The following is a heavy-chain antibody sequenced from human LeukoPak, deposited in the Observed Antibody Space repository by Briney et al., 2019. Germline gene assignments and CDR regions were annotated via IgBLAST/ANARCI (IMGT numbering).Heavy chain of an antibody. J-gene: IGHJ5*02. Sequence: GGSLRLSCAASGFTVSSNYMTWVRQAPGKGLEWVSVIYSGGNTYYADSVKSRFTISRDNSMNTLYLQMNSLRAEDTAVYYCARGRVGAAWGQGTLVTVSS. D-gene: IGHD1-26*01. CDR2: IYSGGNT. CDR1: GFTVSSNY. CDR3: ARGRVGAA. V-gene: IGHV3-66*01.